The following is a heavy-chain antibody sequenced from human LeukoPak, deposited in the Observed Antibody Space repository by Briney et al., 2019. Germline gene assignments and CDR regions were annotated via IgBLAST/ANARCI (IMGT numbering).Heavy chain of an antibody. CDR1: GGSINNYF. CDR2: IYYSGRT. J-gene: IGHJ4*02. D-gene: IGHD5-12*01. CDR3: ARHGRGDSGYQSFFGY. V-gene: IGHV4-59*08. Sequence: PSETLSLTCTVSGGSINNYFWSWFRQSRGKGLEWIAYIYYSGRTKYNPSLQSRVTISVDTSKNQFSLKLDSVTAADAAVYYCARHGRGDSGYQSFFGYWGQGILVTVSS.